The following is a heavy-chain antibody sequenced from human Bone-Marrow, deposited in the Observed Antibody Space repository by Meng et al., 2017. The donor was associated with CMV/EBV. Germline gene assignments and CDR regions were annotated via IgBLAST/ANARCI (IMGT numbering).Heavy chain of an antibody. J-gene: IGHJ6*02. CDR1: GFTFSSYA. CDR3: ASSLGSSGWPYYYYGMDV. V-gene: IGHV1-69*10. D-gene: IGHD6-19*01. CDR2: IIPILGIA. Sequence: KISCAASGFTFSSYAMSWVRQAPGQGLEWMGGIIPILGIANYAQKFQGRVTITADKSTSTAYMELSSLRSEDTAVYYCASSLGSSGWPYYYYGMDVWGQGTTVTVSS.